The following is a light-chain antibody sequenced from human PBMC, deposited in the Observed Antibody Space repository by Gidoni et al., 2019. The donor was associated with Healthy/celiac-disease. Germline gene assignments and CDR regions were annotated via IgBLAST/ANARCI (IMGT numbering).Light chain of an antibody. CDR2: RKN. V-gene: IGLV1-47*01. CDR3: AAWDDSLSAHYV. J-gene: IGLJ1*01. CDR1: SSNIGSNY. Sequence: QSVLTQPPSASGTPGQRVTISCSGSSSNIGSNYVYWYQQLPGTAPKLLIYRKNQRPSGVPDRFSGSKSGTSASLAISGLRSEDEADYYCAAWDDSLSAHYVFGTGTKVTVL.